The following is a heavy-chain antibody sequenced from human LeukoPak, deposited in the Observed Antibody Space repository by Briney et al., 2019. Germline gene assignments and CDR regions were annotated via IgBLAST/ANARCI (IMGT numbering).Heavy chain of an antibody. CDR2: ISGSGGTT. D-gene: IGHD3-16*01. CDR1: GFTFSSYA. J-gene: IGHJ4*02. CDR3: ARLAVTGSYTYDDY. V-gene: IGHV3-23*01. Sequence: GGSLRLSCAASGFTFSSYAMSWVRQAPGKGLEWVSAISGSGGTTYYADSVKGRFTISRDNSKNTLYLQISSLRAEDTAVYYCARLAVTGSYTYDDYWGQGTLVTVSP.